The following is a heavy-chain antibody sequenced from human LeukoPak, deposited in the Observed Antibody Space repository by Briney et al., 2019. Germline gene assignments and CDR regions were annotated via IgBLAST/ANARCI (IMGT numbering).Heavy chain of an antibody. CDR1: GFTFSNYS. J-gene: IGHJ1*01. CDR3: AHTVTPGYFQF. Sequence: PGGSLRLSCAASGFTFSNYSMAWVRQAPGKGLEWVSFISSSSSYIYYADSVKGRITISRDNAKNSLYLQMNSLRTEDTALYYCAHTVTPGYFQFWGQGTLVTVSS. V-gene: IGHV3-21*01. CDR2: ISSSSSYI. D-gene: IGHD4-17*01.